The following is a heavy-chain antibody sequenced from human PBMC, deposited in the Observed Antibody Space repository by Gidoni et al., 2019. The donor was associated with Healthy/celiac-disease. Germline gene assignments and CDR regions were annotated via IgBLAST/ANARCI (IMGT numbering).Heavy chain of an antibody. D-gene: IGHD1-26*01. CDR1: GFNFSNAG. CDR2: IKSKTDGGTT. V-gene: IGHV3-15*01. J-gene: IGHJ4*02. Sequence: EVQLVESGGGLVKPGGSLRLPWSASGFNFSNAGMSWVRQAPGKGLEWVGRIKSKTDGGTTDYAAPVKGRFTISRDDSKNTLYLQMNSLKTEDTAVYYCTTDRSWVVGATTSDYWGQGTLVTVSS. CDR3: TTDRSWVVGATTSDY.